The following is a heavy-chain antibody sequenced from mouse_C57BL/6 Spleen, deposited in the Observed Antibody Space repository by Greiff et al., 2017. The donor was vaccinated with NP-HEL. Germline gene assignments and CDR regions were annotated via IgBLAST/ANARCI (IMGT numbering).Heavy chain of an antibody. Sequence: EVQLQQSGPVLVKPGASVKMSCKASGYTFTDYYMNWVKQSHGKSLEWIGVINPYNGGTSYNQKFKGKATLTVDKSSSTAYMELNSLTSEDSAVYYCARSGYGSSYEAMDYWGQGTSVTVSS. CDR2: INPYNGGT. CDR3: ARSGYGSSYEAMDY. CDR1: GYTFTDYY. D-gene: IGHD1-1*01. V-gene: IGHV1-19*01. J-gene: IGHJ4*01.